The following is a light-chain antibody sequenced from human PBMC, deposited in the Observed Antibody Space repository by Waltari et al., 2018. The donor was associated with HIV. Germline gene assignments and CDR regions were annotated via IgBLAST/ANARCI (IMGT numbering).Light chain of an antibody. V-gene: IGKV3-20*01. Sequence: EIVLTQSPGTLSLSPGERAPLSCRASQSVSSRSLAWYQQRPGQAPRLLISGASSRATGIPDRFSGSGSGTDFSLTISRLEPEDFAVYYCQQYATSPRTFGQGTKVEIK. CDR1: QSVSSRS. CDR2: GAS. J-gene: IGKJ1*01. CDR3: QQYATSPRT.